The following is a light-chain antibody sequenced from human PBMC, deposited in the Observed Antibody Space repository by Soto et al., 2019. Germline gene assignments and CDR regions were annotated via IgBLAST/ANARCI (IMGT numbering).Light chain of an antibody. J-gene: IGKJ1*01. CDR2: DIS. CDR3: QQYHSCSRT. Sequence: THSPATLSLSPEEKATLSFMASQSVGSDLAWYQQKPGQAPNLVIYDISTMARGVPSRISGSGSGTEFTLTISSMQSDDLATYYCQQYHSCSRTFGQGTKVDI. CDR1: QSVGSD. V-gene: IGKV3D-15*01.